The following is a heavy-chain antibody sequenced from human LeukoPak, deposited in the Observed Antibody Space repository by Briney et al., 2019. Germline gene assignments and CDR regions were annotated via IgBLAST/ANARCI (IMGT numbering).Heavy chain of an antibody. J-gene: IGHJ4*02. D-gene: IGHD3-10*01. V-gene: IGHV4-30-2*01. Sequence: TLSLTCTVSGGSISSGGYYWSWIRQPPGKGLEWIGYIYHSGSTYYNPSLKSRVTISVDRSKNQFSLKPSSVTAADTAVYYCARGGRDFDYWGQGTLVTVSP. CDR3: ARGGRDFDY. CDR1: GGSISSGGYY. CDR2: IYHSGST.